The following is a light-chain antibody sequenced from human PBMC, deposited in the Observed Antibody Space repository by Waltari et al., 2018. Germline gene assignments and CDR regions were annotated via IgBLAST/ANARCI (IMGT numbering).Light chain of an antibody. CDR3: QQGT. CDR2: EAS. J-gene: IGKJ3*01. Sequence: EIVLTPSPATLPLSPVERATLSCRASQSVMTYLAWYQQRPGQSPRLLIYEASNRAPGIPARFSGSGSGTDFTLTISSLEPEDSAVYYCQQGTFGPGTKVDI. CDR1: QSVMTY. V-gene: IGKV3-11*01.